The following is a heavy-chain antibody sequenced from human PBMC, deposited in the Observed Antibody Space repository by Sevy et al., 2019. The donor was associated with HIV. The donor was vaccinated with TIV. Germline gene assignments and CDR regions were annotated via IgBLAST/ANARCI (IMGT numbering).Heavy chain of an antibody. D-gene: IGHD6-6*01. J-gene: IGHJ6*02. CDR3: ATNLPPPRPLNYYYYGMDV. CDR2: FDPEDGET. V-gene: IGHV1-24*01. Sequence: ASVKVSCKVSGYTLTELSMHWVRQAPGKGLEWMGGFDPEDGETIYAQKFQGRVTMTEDTSTDTAYMELSSLRSEDTAVYYRATNLPPPRPLNYYYYGMDVWGQGTTVTVSS. CDR1: GYTLTELS.